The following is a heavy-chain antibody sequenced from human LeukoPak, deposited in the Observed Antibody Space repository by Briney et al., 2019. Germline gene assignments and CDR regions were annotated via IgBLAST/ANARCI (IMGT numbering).Heavy chain of an antibody. J-gene: IGHJ4*02. CDR2: VSSSRTTI. V-gene: IGHV3-48*01. CDR1: GFTFSTFG. D-gene: IGHD3-9*01. CDR3: ARMSTGYYDDY. Sequence: GGSLRLSCVASGFTFSTFGMNWVRQAPGKGLEWVSYVSSSRTTIYYADSVKGRFTISRDDAKSSLYLQMNSLRAEDTALYYCARMSTGYYDDYWGQGTLVAVSS.